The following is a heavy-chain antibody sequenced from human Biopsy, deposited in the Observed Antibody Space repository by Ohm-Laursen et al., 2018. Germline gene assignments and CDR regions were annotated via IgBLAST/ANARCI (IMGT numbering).Heavy chain of an antibody. V-gene: IGHV3-23*01. D-gene: IGHD4-17*01. CDR1: GFTFSSYA. Sequence: LSLTCAASGFTFSSYAMTWVRQAPEKGLEWVSVINTSGGSTHYAVSVKGRFTISRDNSKNTLYLRMNSLRAEDTAVYYCAKPADSYGSEFYFDYWGQGTLVTVSS. J-gene: IGHJ4*02. CDR2: INTSGGST. CDR3: AKPADSYGSEFYFDY.